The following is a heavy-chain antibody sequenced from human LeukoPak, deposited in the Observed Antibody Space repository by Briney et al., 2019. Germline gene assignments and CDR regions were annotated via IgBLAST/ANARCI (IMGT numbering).Heavy chain of an antibody. D-gene: IGHD1-26*01. Sequence: ASVKVSCKASGYTFTSYGISWVRQAPGQGLEWMGWISAYNGNTNYAQKLQGRVTMTTDTSTSTAYMELRSLRSDDTAVYYRARVPPLYSGSYRDLDYWGQGTLVTVSS. J-gene: IGHJ4*02. CDR1: GYTFTSYG. CDR3: ARVPPLYSGSYRDLDY. V-gene: IGHV1-18*01. CDR2: ISAYNGNT.